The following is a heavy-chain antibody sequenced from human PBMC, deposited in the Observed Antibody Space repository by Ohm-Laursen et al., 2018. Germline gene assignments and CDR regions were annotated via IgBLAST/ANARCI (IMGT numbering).Heavy chain of an antibody. V-gene: IGHV3-21*01. CDR2: INFSGRYI. Sequence: SLRLSCAASGFTFTTYTMSWLRQAPGKGLEWVSSINFSGRYIYYADSVKARFTISRDNAKKSLFLQMNSLRVEDTAVYYCARPYCGGNCSDPIDSWGQGTLVTVSS. CDR1: GFTFTTYT. J-gene: IGHJ4*02. CDR3: ARPYCGGNCSDPIDS. D-gene: IGHD2-21*02.